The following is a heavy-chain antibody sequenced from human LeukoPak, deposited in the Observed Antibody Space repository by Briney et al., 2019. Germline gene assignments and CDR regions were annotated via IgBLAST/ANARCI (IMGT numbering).Heavy chain of an antibody. CDR3: AKGNYDILTGYIYYFDY. CDR1: RFTFSSYA. D-gene: IGHD3-9*01. Sequence: GGSLRLSCAASRFTFSSYAMSWVRQAPGKGLEWVSAISGSGGSTYYADSVKGRFTISRDNSKNTLYLQMNSLRAEDTAVYYCAKGNYDILTGYIYYFDYWGQGTLVTVSS. V-gene: IGHV3-23*01. CDR2: ISGSGGST. J-gene: IGHJ4*02.